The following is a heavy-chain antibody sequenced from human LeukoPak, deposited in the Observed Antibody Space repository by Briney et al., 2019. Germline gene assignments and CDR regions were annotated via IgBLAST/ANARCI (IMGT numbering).Heavy chain of an antibody. CDR3: VRGQATAWGLDY. CDR2: ISTDARTI. V-gene: IGHV3-74*01. CDR1: GFAFSTNW. Sequence: EGSLRLSCAASGFAFSTNWMHWVRQAPGKGLVWVSHISTDARTITYADFVKGRFTISRDNAKNTLYLQMNSLRAEDTALYYCVRGQATAWGLDYWGQGTLVTVSS. J-gene: IGHJ4*02. D-gene: IGHD6-13*01.